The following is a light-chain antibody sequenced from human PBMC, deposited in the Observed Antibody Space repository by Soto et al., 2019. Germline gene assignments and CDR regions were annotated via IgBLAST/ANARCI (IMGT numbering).Light chain of an antibody. CDR1: QSVSSSY. J-gene: IGKJ5*01. V-gene: IGKV3-20*01. Sequence: EIVLTQSPGTLALSPGKKATLSSRPSQSVSSSYLAWYQQKPGQAPRLLIYGASSRATGIPDRFSGSGSGTDFTHTISRLEPEDFAVYYCQQYGSSPPITFGQGTRLEIK. CDR2: GAS. CDR3: QQYGSSPPIT.